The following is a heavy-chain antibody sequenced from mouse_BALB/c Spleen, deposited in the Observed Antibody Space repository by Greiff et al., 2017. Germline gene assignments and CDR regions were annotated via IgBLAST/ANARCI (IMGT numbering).Heavy chain of an antibody. V-gene: IGHV2-9*02. D-gene: IGHD2-3*01. J-gene: IGHJ3*01. CDR1: GFSLTSYG. Sequence: QVQLKESGPGLVAPSQSLSITCTVSGFSLTSYGVHWVRQPPGKGLEWLGVIWAGGSTNYNSALMSRLSISKDNSKSQVFLKMNSLQTDDTAMYYCARDIDGYPWFAYWGQGTLVTVSA. CDR2: IWAGGST. CDR3: ARDIDGYPWFAY.